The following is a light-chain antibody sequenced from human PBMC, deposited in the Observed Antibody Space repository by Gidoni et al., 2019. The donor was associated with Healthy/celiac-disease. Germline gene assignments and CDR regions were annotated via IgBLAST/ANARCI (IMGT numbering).Light chain of an antibody. Sequence: DSGMTQSPDYLAVSLGERATIHCKTSQSVLYSAKNKNYLAWYQQKPGQSPKLLIYWASTRESGVPERFSGSGSGTDFTLTISRLQAEDVAVYYCQQYYSSPLTFGQGTKVEIK. CDR3: QQYYSSPLT. CDR1: QSVLYSAKNKNY. J-gene: IGKJ1*01. V-gene: IGKV4-1*01. CDR2: WAS.